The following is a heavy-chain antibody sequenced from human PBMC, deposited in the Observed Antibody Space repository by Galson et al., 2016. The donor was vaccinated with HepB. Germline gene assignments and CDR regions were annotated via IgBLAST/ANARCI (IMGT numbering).Heavy chain of an antibody. CDR2: VYPGDSET. V-gene: IGHV5-51*03. CDR3: ARREANGFSL. J-gene: IGHJ4*02. CDR1: GHSFVDYW. D-gene: IGHD2-8*01. Sequence: QSGAEVKKPGESLKISCEGSGHSFVDYWIVWMRQMPGKGLEWMGMVYPGDSETRYSPSFQGQVTFSADKSLYTAYVQWGSLKTSDSAMYYCARREANGFSLWGQGTLVTVSS.